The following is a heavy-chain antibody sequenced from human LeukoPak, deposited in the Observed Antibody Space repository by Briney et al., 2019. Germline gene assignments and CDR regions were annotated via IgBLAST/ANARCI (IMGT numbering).Heavy chain of an antibody. V-gene: IGHV4-59*01. Sequence: SETLSLTCTVSGGSISSYYWSWIRQPPGKGLEWIGYIYYSGSTNYNPSLKSRVTISVDTSKNQISLKLSSVTAADTAVYYCARWDIVVVPAAIGRFDPWGQGTLVTVSS. CDR2: IYYSGST. D-gene: IGHD2-2*02. CDR1: GGSISSYY. J-gene: IGHJ5*02. CDR3: ARWDIVVVPAAIGRFDP.